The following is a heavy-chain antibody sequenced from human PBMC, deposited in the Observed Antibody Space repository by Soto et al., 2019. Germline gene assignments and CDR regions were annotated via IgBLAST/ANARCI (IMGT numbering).Heavy chain of an antibody. J-gene: IGHJ4*02. CDR1: SGSISSSNW. V-gene: IGHV4-4*02. D-gene: IGHD4-17*01. CDR2: IYHSGST. Sequence: SETLSLTCAVSSGSISSSNWWSWVRQPPGKGLEWIGEIYHSGSTNYNPSLKSRVTISVDKSKNQFSLKLSSVTAADTAVYYCARRDYGDYSFDYWGQGTLVTVSS. CDR3: ARRDYGDYSFDY.